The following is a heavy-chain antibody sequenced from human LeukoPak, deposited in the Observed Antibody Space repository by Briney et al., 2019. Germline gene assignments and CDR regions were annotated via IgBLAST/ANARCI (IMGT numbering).Heavy chain of an antibody. D-gene: IGHD2-2*01. Sequence: GGSLRLSCVASGFIFSNYGLHWVRQAPGKGLERVAVIWYDGSRKYYADSVKGRFTISRDNSKNTLYLQMNSLRVEDTAVYYCARADCSSSSCPSKFDYWGQGTLVTVSS. CDR3: ARADCSSSSCPSKFDY. CDR2: IWYDGSRK. CDR1: GFIFSNYG. V-gene: IGHV3-33*01. J-gene: IGHJ4*02.